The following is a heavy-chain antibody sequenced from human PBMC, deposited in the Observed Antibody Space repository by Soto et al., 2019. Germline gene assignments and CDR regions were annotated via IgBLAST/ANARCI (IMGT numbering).Heavy chain of an antibody. D-gene: IGHD4-4*01. Sequence: EVQLLESGGGLVQPGGSLGLPVEPLGLPFTNYPMTWVRQAQGKGLEGVSISSGSGSGGSTNYADSVKGRFTISRDNSKNTLYLQMNSLRVEDTAVDYCAKDRDDYRNYVFDYWGQGTLVTVSS. J-gene: IGHJ4*02. V-gene: IGHV3-23*01. CDR1: GLPFTNYP. CDR3: AKDRDDYRNYVFDY. CDR2: SSGSGSGGST.